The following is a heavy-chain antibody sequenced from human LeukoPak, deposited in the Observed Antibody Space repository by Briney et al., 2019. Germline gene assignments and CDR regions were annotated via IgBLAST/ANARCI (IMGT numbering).Heavy chain of an antibody. V-gene: IGHV3-23*01. CDR3: AKSGIAAAGIPVFDP. J-gene: IGHJ5*02. CDR1: GFTFSSYV. D-gene: IGHD6-13*01. Sequence: PGGSLRLSCAASGFTFSSYVMSWVRQAPGKGLEWVSAISGSGGSTYYADSVKGRFTISRDNSKNTLYLQMNSLRAEDTAVYYRAKSGIAAAGIPVFDPWGQGTLVTVSS. CDR2: ISGSGGST.